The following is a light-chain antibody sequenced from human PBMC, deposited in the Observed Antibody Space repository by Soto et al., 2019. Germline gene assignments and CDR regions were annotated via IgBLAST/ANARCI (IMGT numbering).Light chain of an antibody. V-gene: IGLV1-51*01. Sequence: QSVLTQPPSVSATPGQTVTISCSGSNSNIGNNYVSWYQQLPGTAPKLLIYDNNKRPSEIPDRFSGSKSGPSATLGITGLQAGDEADYYCGTCDSSLSAGVFGTGTKVTVL. CDR1: NSNIGNNY. CDR2: DNN. CDR3: GTCDSSLSAGV. J-gene: IGLJ1*01.